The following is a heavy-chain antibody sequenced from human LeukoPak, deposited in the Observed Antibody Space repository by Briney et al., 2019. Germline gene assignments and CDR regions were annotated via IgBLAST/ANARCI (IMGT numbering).Heavy chain of an antibody. J-gene: IGHJ5*02. V-gene: IGHV3-23*01. D-gene: IGHD3-3*01. CDR3: AKAKFLRFDP. CDR2: ISAGGGGT. CDR1: GFTFGDYA. Sequence: TGGSLRLSCQGSGFTFGDYAMSWVRQAPGEGLQWVSTISAGGGGTFYVDSVQGRFSVSRDNSNNTLYLQMNSLRVDDTAIYYCAKAKFLRFDPWGSGTLVTVSS.